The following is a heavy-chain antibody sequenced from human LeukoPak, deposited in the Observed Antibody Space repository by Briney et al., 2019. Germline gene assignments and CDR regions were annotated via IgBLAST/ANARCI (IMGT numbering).Heavy chain of an antibody. V-gene: IGHV1-46*01. J-gene: IGHJ5*02. CDR3: ARDMSIAAHRYNWFDP. Sequence: ASVKVSCKASGYTFTSYDINWVRQAPGQGLEWMGIINPSGGSTSYAQKFQGRVTMTRDTSTSTVYMELSSLRSEDTAVYYCARDMSIAAHRYNWFDPWGQGTLVTVSS. CDR1: GYTFTSYD. D-gene: IGHD6-6*01. CDR2: INPSGGST.